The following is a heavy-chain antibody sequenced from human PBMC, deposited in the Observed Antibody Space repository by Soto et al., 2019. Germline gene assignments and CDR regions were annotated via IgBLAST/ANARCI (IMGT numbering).Heavy chain of an antibody. J-gene: IGHJ3*02. D-gene: IGHD3-3*01. V-gene: IGHV3-11*01. Sequence: GGSLRLSCAASGFTFSDYYMSWIRQAPGKGLEWVSYISSSGSTIYYADSVKGRFTISRDNAKNSLYLQMNSLRAEDTAVYYCARDFAYYDFWSGYAFDIWGQGTMVTVSS. CDR3: ARDFAYYDFWSGYAFDI. CDR1: GFTFSDYY. CDR2: ISSSGSTI.